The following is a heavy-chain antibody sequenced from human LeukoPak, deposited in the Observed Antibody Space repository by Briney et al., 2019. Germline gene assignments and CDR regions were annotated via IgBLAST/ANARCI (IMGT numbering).Heavy chain of an antibody. CDR2: IYYSGST. V-gene: IGHV4-31*03. Sequence: SETLSLTCTFSGGSISSGGYYWSWIRQHPGKGLEWIGYIYYSGSTYYNPSLKSRVTISVDTSNNQFSLKLNSVTAADTAVYYCARAPTSRGDNWFDPWGQGTLVTVSS. CDR3: ARAPTSRGDNWFDP. D-gene: IGHD6-25*01. J-gene: IGHJ5*02. CDR1: GGSISSGGYY.